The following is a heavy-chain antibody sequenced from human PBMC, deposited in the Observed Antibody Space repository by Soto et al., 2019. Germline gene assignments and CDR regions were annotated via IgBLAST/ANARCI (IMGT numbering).Heavy chain of an antibody. CDR3: VTRFTAVATARFDY. D-gene: IGHD2-21*02. CDR1: GFTFSKAY. Sequence: EVQLVESGGGLVKSGGSLRLSCTASGFTFSKAYMNWVRQAPGKGLEWVGQIDSKIDADKTDLAAPVKGRFTLSRDDSKNTVYLQMNGLEIEDTAMYYCVTRFTAVATARFDYWGQGTLVTVSS. J-gene: IGHJ4*02. CDR2: IDSKIDADKT. V-gene: IGHV3-15*04.